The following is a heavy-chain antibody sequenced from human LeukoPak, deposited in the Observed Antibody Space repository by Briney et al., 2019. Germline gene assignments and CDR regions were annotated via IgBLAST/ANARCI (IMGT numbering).Heavy chain of an antibody. CDR2: IWYDGSNK. Sequence: SGRSLRLSCGASGFTFSSYGMHWVRQAPGKGLEWVAVIWYDGSNKYYADSVKGRFTISRDNSKNTLYLQMNSLRAEDTAVYYCARDAYYYDSSGYHLLDYWGQGTLVTVSS. D-gene: IGHD3-22*01. J-gene: IGHJ4*02. CDR3: ARDAYYYDSSGYHLLDY. V-gene: IGHV3-33*01. CDR1: GFTFSSYG.